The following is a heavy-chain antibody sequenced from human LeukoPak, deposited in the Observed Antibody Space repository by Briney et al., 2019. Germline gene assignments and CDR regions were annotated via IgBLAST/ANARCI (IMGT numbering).Heavy chain of an antibody. CDR1: GYTFTSYY. CDR3: ARVLQYDDAFDI. V-gene: IGHV1-46*01. D-gene: IGHD4-11*01. Sequence: ASVKVSCKASGYTFTSYYMHWVRQAPGQGLAWMGIINPSGGSTSYAQKFQGRVTMTRDTSTSTVYMELSSLGSEDTAVYYCARVLQYDDAFDIWGQGTMVTVSS. J-gene: IGHJ3*02. CDR2: INPSGGST.